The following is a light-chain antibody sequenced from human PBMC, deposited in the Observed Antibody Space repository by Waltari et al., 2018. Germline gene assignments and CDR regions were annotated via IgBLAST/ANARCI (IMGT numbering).Light chain of an antibody. J-gene: IGLJ3*02. CDR3: CSYAGIWV. CDR1: GSDVGDFNS. Sequence: QSALTQPRSVSGSPGQSVTISCAGTGSDVGDFNSVSWYQQHPGKAPKLVIFDVTKRRSGVPHRFSGSKSGTSASLTVSGLQAEDEADYYCCSYAGIWVFGGGTKLTVL. CDR2: DVT. V-gene: IGLV2-11*01.